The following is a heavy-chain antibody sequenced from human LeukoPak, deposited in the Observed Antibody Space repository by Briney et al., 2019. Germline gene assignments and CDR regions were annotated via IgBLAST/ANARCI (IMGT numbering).Heavy chain of an antibody. Sequence: GGSLRLSCAASGFSFSSYGMNWVRQAPGKGREWVSFISSSSSYIYYADSVKGRFTISRDNARNTLFLQMNSLRTEDAAVYYCATYVDTVRYDAFDVWGQGTMVTVSS. V-gene: IGHV3-21*01. CDR3: ATYVDTVRYDAFDV. CDR1: GFSFSSYG. J-gene: IGHJ3*01. CDR2: ISSSSSYI. D-gene: IGHD5-18*01.